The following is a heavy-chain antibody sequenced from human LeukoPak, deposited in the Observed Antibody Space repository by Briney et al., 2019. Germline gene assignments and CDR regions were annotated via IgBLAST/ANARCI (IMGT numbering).Heavy chain of an antibody. CDR2: IPYDGSNK. J-gene: IGHJ6*03. CDR1: GFTFSSYA. V-gene: IGHV3-30*04. D-gene: IGHD1-26*01. CDR3: AKGSGWEASYFYYYMDV. Sequence: PGGSLRLSCAASGFTFSSYAMHWVRQAPGKGLEWVAVIPYDGSNKYYADSVKGRFTISRDNSKNTLYLQMNSLRAEDTAVYFCAKGSGWEASYFYYYMDVWGKGTTVTISS.